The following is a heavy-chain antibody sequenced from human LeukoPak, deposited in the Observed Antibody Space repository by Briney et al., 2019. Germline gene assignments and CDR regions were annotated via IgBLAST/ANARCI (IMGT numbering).Heavy chain of an antibody. D-gene: IGHD6-13*01. CDR3: ARAPGIAPDAKIDY. CDR1: GGSISSSSYY. V-gene: IGHV4-39*07. CDR2: IYYSGST. Sequence: SETLSLTCTVSGGSISSSSYYWGWIRQPPGKGLEWIGSIYYSGSTYYNPSLKSRVTISVDTSKNQFSLKLSSVTAADTAVYYCARAPGIAPDAKIDYWGQGTLVTVSS. J-gene: IGHJ4*02.